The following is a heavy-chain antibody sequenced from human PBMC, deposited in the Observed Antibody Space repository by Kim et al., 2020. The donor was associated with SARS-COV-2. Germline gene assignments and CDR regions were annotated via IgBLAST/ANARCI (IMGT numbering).Heavy chain of an antibody. J-gene: IGHJ6*02. D-gene: IGHD3-3*01. CDR3: AKGPIGDFWSRYGNGMDG. V-gene: IGHV3-30*18. CDR2: LSFDGTKS. Sequence: GGSLRLSCATSGFTLSTYGMHWVRQAPGKGLEWVAILSFDGTKSHYADSVTGRFTATRDNVENMLFLEMTSLRPDDTVVYYCAKGPIGDFWSRYGNGMDGLGQGTTVTVSS. CDR1: GFTLSTYG.